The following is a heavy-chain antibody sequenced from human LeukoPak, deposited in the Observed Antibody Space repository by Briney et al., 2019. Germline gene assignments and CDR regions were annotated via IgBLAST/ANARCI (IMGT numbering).Heavy chain of an antibody. D-gene: IGHD3-10*01. CDR1: GYSFPTYG. CDR2: ISNDNGIT. CDR3: ARGGFDYYGTGRAFDV. V-gene: IGHV1-18*01. J-gene: IGHJ4*02. Sequence: ASVKVSCKTSGYSFPTYGISWMRQAPGQGLEWMGWISNDNGITNYAPQFQGRVTLDTETYTSTAYMELRNLRSDDTAVYYCARGGFDYYGTGRAFDVWGQGTLVTVSS.